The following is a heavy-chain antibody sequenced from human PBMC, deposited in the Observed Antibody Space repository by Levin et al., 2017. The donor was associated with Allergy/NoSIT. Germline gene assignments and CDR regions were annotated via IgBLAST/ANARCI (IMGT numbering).Heavy chain of an antibody. J-gene: IGHJ4*02. V-gene: IGHV3-49*03. CDR1: GFTFGDYA. CDR3: TREALFDTNFRYCSGARCYVDY. CDR2: IRSKAYGATT. Sequence: LGESLKISCTASGFTFGDYAMSWFRQAPGKGLEWVGFIRSKAYGATTQYAASVKGRFTISRDDSKSIAYLQMNSLKVEDTAVYYCTREALFDTNFRYCSGARCYVDYWGQGTLVTVSS. D-gene: IGHD2-2*01.